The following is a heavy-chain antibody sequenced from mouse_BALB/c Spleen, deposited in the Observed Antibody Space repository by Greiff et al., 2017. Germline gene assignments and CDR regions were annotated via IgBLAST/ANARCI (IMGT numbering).Heavy chain of an antibody. D-gene: IGHD2-10*01. CDR3: ARVLLWSYYAMDY. CDR1: GYSITSGYY. CDR2: ISYDGSN. V-gene: IGHV3-6*02. J-gene: IGHJ4*01. Sequence: DVQLQESGPGLVKPSQSLSLTCSVTGYSITSGYYWNWIRQFPGNKLEWMGYISYDGSNNYNPSLKNRISITRDTSKNQFFLKLNSVTTEDTATYYCARVLLWSYYAMDYWGQGTPVTVSA.